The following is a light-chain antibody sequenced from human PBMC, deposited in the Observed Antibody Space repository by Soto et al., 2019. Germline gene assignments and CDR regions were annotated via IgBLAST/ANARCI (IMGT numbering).Light chain of an antibody. Sequence: QSVLTQPASVSGSLGQSITISCTGTSSDVGAYNYVSWYQQHPGKAPKLMIYEVSNRPSGVSNRFSGSKSGNTASLTISRLQAEDEADYYCSSYTSSSTLVFGTGTKVTVL. J-gene: IGLJ1*01. CDR2: EVS. V-gene: IGLV2-14*01. CDR3: SSYTSSSTLV. CDR1: SSDVGAYNY.